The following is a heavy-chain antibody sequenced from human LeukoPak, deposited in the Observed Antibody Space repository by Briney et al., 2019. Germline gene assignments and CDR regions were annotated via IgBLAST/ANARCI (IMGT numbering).Heavy chain of an antibody. CDR1: GGSINNYY. CDR2: IYRSGTI. V-gene: IGHV4-4*07. D-gene: IGHD3-10*01. J-gene: IGHJ5*02. CDR3: TRDSGTTGEVKFDP. Sequence: PSETLSLTCTVSGGSINNYYWSWIRQPAGKGLEWIGRIYRSGTIPYNPSLKSRVTMSVDTSKNQFSLRLSSVTAADTAVYYCTRDSGTTGEVKFDPWGQGSLVTVSS.